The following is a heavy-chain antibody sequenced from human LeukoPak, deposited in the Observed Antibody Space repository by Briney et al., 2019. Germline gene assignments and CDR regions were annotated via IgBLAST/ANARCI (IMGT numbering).Heavy chain of an antibody. Sequence: GRSLRLSCAASGFTFNDYAMHWVRQAPGQGLERVSGVNWNCASIGYADSVKGRFTISRDNAKKALYLQMNSLRPEDTALYYCAKDEYSGFGSLDFWGQGTLVTVSS. CDR3: AKDEYSGFGSLDF. V-gene: IGHV3-9*01. CDR2: VNWNCASI. J-gene: IGHJ4*02. D-gene: IGHD5-12*01. CDR1: GFTFNDYA.